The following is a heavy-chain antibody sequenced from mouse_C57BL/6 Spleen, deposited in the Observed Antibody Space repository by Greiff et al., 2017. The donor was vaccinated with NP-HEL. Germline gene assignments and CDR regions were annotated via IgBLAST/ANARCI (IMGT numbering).Heavy chain of an antibody. Sequence: QVQLQQPGAELVKPGASVKLSCKASGYTFTSYWMHWVKQRPGQGLEWIGMIHPNSGSTNYNEKFKSKATLTVDKSSSTAYMQLSSLTSEDSAVYYCAGIYDGYYADCWGQGTTLTVSS. J-gene: IGHJ2*01. CDR2: IHPNSGST. V-gene: IGHV1-64*01. CDR3: AGIYDGYYADC. CDR1: GYTFTSYW. D-gene: IGHD2-3*01.